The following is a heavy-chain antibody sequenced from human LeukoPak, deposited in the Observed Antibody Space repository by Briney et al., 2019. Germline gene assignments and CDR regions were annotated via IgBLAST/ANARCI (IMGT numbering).Heavy chain of an antibody. CDR2: ISSSSSYI. V-gene: IGHV3-21*01. CDR1: GFTFSSYS. CDR3: ARHDSHQYSSGWY. Sequence: PGGSLRLSCAASGFTFSSYSMNWVRQAPGKGLEWVSSISSSSSYIYYADSVKGRFTISRDNAENSLYLQMNSLRAEDTAVYYCARHDSHQYSSGWYWGQGTLVTVSS. J-gene: IGHJ4*02. D-gene: IGHD6-19*01.